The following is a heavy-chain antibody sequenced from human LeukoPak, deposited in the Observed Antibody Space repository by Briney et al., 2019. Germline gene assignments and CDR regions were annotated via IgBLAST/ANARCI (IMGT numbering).Heavy chain of an antibody. Sequence: GGSLRLSCAASGFTFSSYAMSWVRQAPGKGLEWVSAISGSGGSTYYADSVKGRFTISRDNSKNTLYLQMNSLRAEDTAVYYCAKDREAGNPYYYYYGVDVWGQGTTVTVSS. CDR3: AKDREAGNPYYYYYGVDV. V-gene: IGHV3-23*01. CDR1: GFTFSSYA. CDR2: ISGSGGST. J-gene: IGHJ6*02. D-gene: IGHD3-10*01.